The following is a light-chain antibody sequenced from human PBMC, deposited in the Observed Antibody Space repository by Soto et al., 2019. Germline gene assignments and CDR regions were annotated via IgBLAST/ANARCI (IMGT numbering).Light chain of an antibody. CDR3: QQLYSYPLT. J-gene: IGKJ4*01. V-gene: IGKV1-9*01. CDR2: AAS. CDR1: QGTSSY. Sequence: DIQLTQSPSFLSASVGDRVTITCRASQGTSSYLAWYQQIPGKAPNLLVYAASTLQSGVPSRFSGSGSGTEFTPTISSLRPEDFATYYCQQLYSYPLTFGGGTKVEIK.